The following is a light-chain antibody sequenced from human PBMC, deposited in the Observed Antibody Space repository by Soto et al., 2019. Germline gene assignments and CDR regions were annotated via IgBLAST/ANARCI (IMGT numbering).Light chain of an antibody. J-gene: IGKJ2*01. Sequence: DFVMIQSPDSLAVSLGQRATINCKSSQSVLYNSNNKNYLAWYQQKPGQPPKLLIYWASTRESGVPDRFGGSGSGTDFTLTISSLQAEDVAVYYCQQYYSTPYTFGQGTKLDIK. CDR2: WAS. CDR3: QQYYSTPYT. V-gene: IGKV4-1*01. CDR1: QSVLYNSNNKNY.